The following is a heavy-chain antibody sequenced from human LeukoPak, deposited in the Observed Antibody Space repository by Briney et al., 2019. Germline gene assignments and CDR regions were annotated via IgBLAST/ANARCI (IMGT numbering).Heavy chain of an antibody. CDR1: GYTFTNYY. Sequence: GASVKVSCKASGYTFTNYYIHWVRQAPGQGLECMGIINPSGGSTSYAQKFQGRVTMTRDMSTSTAYMELSRLRSDDTAVYYCAREVKEYYDSSGYYSYWGQGTLVTVSS. D-gene: IGHD3-22*01. CDR3: AREVKEYYDSSGYYSY. J-gene: IGHJ4*02. CDR2: INPSGGST. V-gene: IGHV1-46*01.